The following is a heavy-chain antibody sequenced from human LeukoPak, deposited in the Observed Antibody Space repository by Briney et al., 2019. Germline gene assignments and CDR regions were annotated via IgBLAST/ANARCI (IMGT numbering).Heavy chain of an antibody. J-gene: IGHJ3*02. CDR2: IKSKTYGGTT. D-gene: IGHD5-18*01. Sequence: GGSLRLSCAASGFTFSNAWMNWVRQAPGKGLEWVGRIKSKTYGGTTDYAAPVKGRFTISRDDSKKTLYLQMSSLKTEDTAVYYCTTEGYGDAFDIWGQGTMVTVSS. V-gene: IGHV3-15*07. CDR3: TTEGYGDAFDI. CDR1: GFTFSNAW.